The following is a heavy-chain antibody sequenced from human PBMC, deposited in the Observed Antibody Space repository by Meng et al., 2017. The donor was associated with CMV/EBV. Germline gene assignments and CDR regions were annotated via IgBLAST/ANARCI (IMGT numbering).Heavy chain of an antibody. Sequence: GESLKISCAASGFTFSDYWMHWVRQAPGKGLVWVSRINNDGGNTVYADSVKGRFTFSRDNAKNTLYLQMNSLRAEDTAVYYCARGLYGPDYWGQGTLGTVSS. D-gene: IGHD4-17*01. CDR2: INNDGGNT. J-gene: IGHJ4*02. CDR3: ARGLYGPDY. CDR1: GFTFSDYW. V-gene: IGHV3-74*01.